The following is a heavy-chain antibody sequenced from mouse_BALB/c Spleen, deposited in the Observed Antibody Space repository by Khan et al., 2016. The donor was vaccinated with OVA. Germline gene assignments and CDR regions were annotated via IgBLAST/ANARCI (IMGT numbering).Heavy chain of an antibody. Sequence: QVQLQQSGAELARPGASVKMSCKASGYTFTSYKMHWGKQRPGQGLEWIGYINPSSGYTNYNQKFKDKATLTADKSSSTAYMQLSSLTSEDSAVYYCTRKCGNYAAMDYWGQGTSVTVSS. J-gene: IGHJ4*01. V-gene: IGHV1-4*01. CDR3: TRKCGNYAAMDY. CDR2: INPSSGYT. CDR1: GYTFTSYK. D-gene: IGHD2-10*02.